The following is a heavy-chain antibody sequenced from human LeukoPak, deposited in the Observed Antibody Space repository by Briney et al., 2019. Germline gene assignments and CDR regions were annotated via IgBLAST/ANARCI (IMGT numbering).Heavy chain of an antibody. CDR2: IYYSGST. J-gene: IGHJ3*02. Sequence: KPSETLSLTCAVYGGSFSGYYWSWIRQPPGKGLEWIGYIYYSGSTNYNPSLKSRVTISVDTSKNQFSLKLSSVTAADTAVYYCARGGRGYYDSSGYYLGTNDAFDIWGQGTMVTVSS. V-gene: IGHV4-59*01. D-gene: IGHD3-22*01. CDR3: ARGGRGYYDSSGYYLGTNDAFDI. CDR1: GGSFSGYY.